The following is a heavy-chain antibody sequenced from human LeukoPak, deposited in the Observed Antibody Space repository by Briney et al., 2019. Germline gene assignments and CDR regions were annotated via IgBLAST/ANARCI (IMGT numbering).Heavy chain of an antibody. V-gene: IGHV1-2*02. CDR1: GYTFTGYY. J-gene: IGHJ5*02. CDR3: ARGGLRAGTGGLDP. D-gene: IGHD1-1*01. Sequence: ASVKVSCKASGYTFTGYYMHWVRQAPGQGLEWMGWINPNSGGTNYAQKFQGRVTMTRKTSISTAYMELSSLRPEDTAVYYCARGGLRAGTGGLDPWGQGTLVIVSS. CDR2: INPNSGGT.